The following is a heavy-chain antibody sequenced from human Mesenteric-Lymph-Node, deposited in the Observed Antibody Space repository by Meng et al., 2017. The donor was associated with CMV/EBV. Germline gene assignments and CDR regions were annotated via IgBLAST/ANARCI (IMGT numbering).Heavy chain of an antibody. J-gene: IGHJ6*02. V-gene: IGHV3-23*01. D-gene: IGHD2-2*01. Sequence: LSLTCAASGFTFSSYAMSWVRQAPGKGLEWVSAISGSGGSTYYADSVQGRFTISRDNAKNSLYLQMNSLRAEDTALYYCAKDKSTSKYYYYYYGMDVWGQGTTVTVSS. CDR3: AKDKSTSKYYYYYYGMDV. CDR2: ISGSGGST. CDR1: GFTFSSYA.